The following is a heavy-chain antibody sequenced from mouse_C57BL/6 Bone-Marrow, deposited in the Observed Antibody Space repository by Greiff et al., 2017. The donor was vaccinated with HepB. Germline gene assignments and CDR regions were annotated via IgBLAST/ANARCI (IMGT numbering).Heavy chain of an antibody. J-gene: IGHJ4*01. D-gene: IGHD1-1*02. CDR1: GFTFSDYY. CDR2: INYDGSST. CDR3: ARAYYGNAMDY. Sequence: EVHLVESEGGLVQPGSSMKLSCTASGFTFSDYYMAWVRQVPEKGLEWVANINYDGSSTYYLDSLKSRFIISRDNAKNILYLQMSSLKSEDTATYYCARAYYGNAMDYWGQGTSVTVSS. V-gene: IGHV5-16*01.